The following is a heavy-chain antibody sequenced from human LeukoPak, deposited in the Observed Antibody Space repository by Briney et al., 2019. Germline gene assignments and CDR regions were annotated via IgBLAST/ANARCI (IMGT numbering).Heavy chain of an antibody. D-gene: IGHD5-24*01. J-gene: IGHJ4*02. V-gene: IGHV3-30*04. CDR3: ASGFGRDGYNYVH. CDR2: ISYDGSNK. CDR1: GSTFSSYA. Sequence: PGGSLRLSCAASGSTFSSYAMHWVRQAPGKGLEWVAVISYDGSNKYYADSVKGRFTISRDNSKNTLYLQMNSLRAEDTAVYYCASGFGRDGYNYVHWGQGTLVTVSS.